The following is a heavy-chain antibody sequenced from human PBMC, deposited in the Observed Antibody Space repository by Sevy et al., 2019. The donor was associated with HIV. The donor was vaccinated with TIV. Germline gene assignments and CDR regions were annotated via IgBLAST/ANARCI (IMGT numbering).Heavy chain of an antibody. CDR2: IYSGGST. D-gene: IGHD4-17*01. CDR1: GFTVSSNY. V-gene: IGHV3-53*01. J-gene: IGHJ6*02. CDR3: AVDWVPLRYGGMDV. Sequence: GGSLRLSCAASGFTVSSNYMSWVRQAPGKGLEWVSVIYSGGSTYYAAPVKVRFTISRYNSKNTLYLQMTSLRAEDTAVYYCAVDWVPLRYGGMDVWGQGTTVTVSS.